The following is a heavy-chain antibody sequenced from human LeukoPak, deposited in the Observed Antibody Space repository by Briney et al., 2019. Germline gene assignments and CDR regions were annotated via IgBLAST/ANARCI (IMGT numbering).Heavy chain of an antibody. V-gene: IGHV3-53*01. CDR2: IYSGGST. Sequence: GGSLRLSCAASGFTVSSNYMSWVRQAPGKGLEWVSVIYSGGSTYYADSVKGRFTISRDNSKNTLYLQMNSLRAEDTAVYYCANAGDGYNPDYWGQGTLVTVSS. CDR1: GFTVSSNY. CDR3: ANAGDGYNPDY. J-gene: IGHJ4*02. D-gene: IGHD5-24*01.